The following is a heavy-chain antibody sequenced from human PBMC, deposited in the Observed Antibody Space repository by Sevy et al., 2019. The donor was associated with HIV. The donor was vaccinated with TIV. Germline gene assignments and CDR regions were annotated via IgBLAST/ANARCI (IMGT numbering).Heavy chain of an antibody. CDR3: ARGIAGKYQLLVGMDV. D-gene: IGHD2-2*01. J-gene: IGHJ6*02. V-gene: IGHV3-13*01. CDR1: GFTFSSYD. Sequence: GGSLRLSCAASGFTFSSYDMHWVRQATGKGLEWVSAIGTAGDTYYPGSVKGRFTISRENAKNSLYLQMNSLRAGDTAVYYCARGIAGKYQLLVGMDVWGQGTTVTVSS. CDR2: IGTAGDT.